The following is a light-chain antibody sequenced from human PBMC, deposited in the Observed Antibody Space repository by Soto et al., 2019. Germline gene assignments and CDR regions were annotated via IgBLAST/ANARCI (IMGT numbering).Light chain of an antibody. V-gene: IGKV4-1*01. CDR2: WSS. J-gene: IGKJ2*01. CDR1: QSVLYSSNNKNY. CDR3: QQSYSPPPMNT. Sequence: DIVMTQSPDSLTVSLGERATINCKSSQSVLYSSNNKNYLAWYQQKPGQPPKLLIYWSSTRESGVPDRFSGSGSGTDFTLTIRSLQAEDVAVYYCQQSYSPPPMNTFGHGTKLEIK.